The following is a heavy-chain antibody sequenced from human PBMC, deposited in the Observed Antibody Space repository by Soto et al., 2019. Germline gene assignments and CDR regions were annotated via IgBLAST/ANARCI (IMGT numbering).Heavy chain of an antibody. Sequence: QVQLVQSGAEVKKSGSSVKVSCKASGGSFSNYAISWVRQAPGQGLEWMGGITPIFGRANYAQKFQGRVTITADESTSTAYMELSSLRSEDTAIYYCARGWSYDILTGFSYWGQGTLVTVSS. CDR2: ITPIFGRA. V-gene: IGHV1-69*01. J-gene: IGHJ4*02. D-gene: IGHD3-9*01. CDR1: GGSFSNYA. CDR3: ARGWSYDILTGFSY.